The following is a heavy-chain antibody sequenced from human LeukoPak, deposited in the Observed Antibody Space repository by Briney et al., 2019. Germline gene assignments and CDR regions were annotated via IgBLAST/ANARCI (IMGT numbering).Heavy chain of an antibody. CDR2: IQYDGSNK. Sequence: GGSLKLSCAASGFTFSSYGMHWVRQAPGKGLEWVALIQYDGSNKYYADSVKGRFTISRDNSKNTLYLQMNSLRAEETAVYYCAKGTIRYCSSTGCYIDYWGQGTLVTVSS. V-gene: IGHV3-30*02. CDR3: AKGTIRYCSSTGCYIDY. J-gene: IGHJ4*02. D-gene: IGHD2-2*01. CDR1: GFTFSSYG.